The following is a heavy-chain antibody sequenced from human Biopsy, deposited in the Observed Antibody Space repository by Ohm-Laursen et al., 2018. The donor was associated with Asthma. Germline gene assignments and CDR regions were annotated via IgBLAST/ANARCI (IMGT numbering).Heavy chain of an antibody. J-gene: IGHJ4*02. Sequence: SLRLSCAASRFTYEMHWVRQAPGKGLEWVAVISYDGSSIYYADSVKGRFTISRDYSKNTLYLQMHSLRAEDTAVYYCAKDERLYYGSDSKYMQPVPLGDWGQGTLVIVSA. CDR3: AKDERLYYGSDSKYMQPVPLGD. CDR2: ISYDGSSI. CDR1: RFTYE. D-gene: IGHD3-10*01. V-gene: IGHV3-30*14.